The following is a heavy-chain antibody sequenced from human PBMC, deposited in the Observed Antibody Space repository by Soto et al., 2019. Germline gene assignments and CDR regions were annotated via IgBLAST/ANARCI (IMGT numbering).Heavy chain of an antibody. D-gene: IGHD2-21*02. V-gene: IGHV6-1*01. CDR2: TYYRSKWYN. Sequence: SQTLSLTCAISGDSVSSNSAAWNWIRQSPARGLEWLGRTYYRSKWYNDYAVSMKSRISIKPDTSKNQFSLQLNSVTPEDTAVYYCARGSDSSFVYWGQGSLVTVSS. CDR1: GDSVSSNSAA. CDR3: ARGSDSSFVY. J-gene: IGHJ4*02.